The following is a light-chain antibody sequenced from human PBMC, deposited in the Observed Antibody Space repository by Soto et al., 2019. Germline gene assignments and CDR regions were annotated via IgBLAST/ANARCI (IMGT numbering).Light chain of an antibody. CDR2: DVN. CDR1: SSDVGGYNY. Sequence: QSALTQPASVSGSPGQSITISCTGTSSDVGGYNYVSWYQQHPGKAPKLMIYDVNNRPSGVSNRFSGSKSGNTASLTISGLQADDEADYYCSSSTSSSTLVVFGGGTKLTVL. J-gene: IGLJ2*01. V-gene: IGLV2-14*03. CDR3: SSSTSSSTLVV.